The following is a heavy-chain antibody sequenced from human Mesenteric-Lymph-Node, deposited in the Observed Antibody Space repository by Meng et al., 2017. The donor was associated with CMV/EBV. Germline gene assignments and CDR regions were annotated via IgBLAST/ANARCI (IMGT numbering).Heavy chain of an antibody. V-gene: IGHV3-74*01. CDR2: IDNDGSTT. CDR3: ASTGQYSSSWYSYYYGMDV. CDR1: GFTFSTYW. Sequence: GESLKISCAASGFTFSTYWMHWVRQAPGKGLVWVSRIDNDGSTTGSADSVKGRFTISRDNARNTLYLQMNSLRAEDTAVYYCASTGQYSSSWYSYYYGMDVWGQGTTVTVSS. D-gene: IGHD6-13*01. J-gene: IGHJ6*02.